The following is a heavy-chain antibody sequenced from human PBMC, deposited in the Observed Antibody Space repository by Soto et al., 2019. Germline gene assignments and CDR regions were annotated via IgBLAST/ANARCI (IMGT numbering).Heavy chain of an antibody. CDR2: ISSNGGST. D-gene: IGHD3-9*01. CDR3: ARDRAGRLRYFDWLLYA. V-gene: IGHV3-64*01. Sequence: AGGSLRLSCAASGFTFSSYAMHWVRQAPGKGLEYVSAISSNGGSTYYANSVKGRFTISRDNSKNTLYLQMGSLRAEDMAVYYCARDRAGRLRYFDWLLYAWGQGTLVTVSS. CDR1: GFTFSSYA. J-gene: IGHJ5*02.